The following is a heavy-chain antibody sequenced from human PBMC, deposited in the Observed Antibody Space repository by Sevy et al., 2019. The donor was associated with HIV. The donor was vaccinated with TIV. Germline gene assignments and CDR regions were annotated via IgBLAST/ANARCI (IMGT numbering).Heavy chain of an antibody. CDR1: GFTFDDYT. CDR3: AKDMAGGGSGSYIFDY. D-gene: IGHD3-10*01. V-gene: IGHV3-43*01. J-gene: IGHJ4*02. CDR2: ITWDGDNT. Sequence: GGSLRLSCAASGFTFDDYTMHWVRQAPGKGLEWVSLITWDGDNTEYADSVKGRFTISRDNTKNSLYLQMNSLRTEDTALYYCAKDMAGGGSGSYIFDYWGQGTLVTVSS.